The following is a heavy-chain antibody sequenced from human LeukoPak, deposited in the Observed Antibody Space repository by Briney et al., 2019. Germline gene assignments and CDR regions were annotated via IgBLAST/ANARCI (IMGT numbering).Heavy chain of an antibody. CDR1: GGSISSYY. Sequence: SETLSPTCTVSGGSISSYYWSWIRQPPGKGLEWIGYIYYNGSTNYNPSLKSRVTISVDTSKNQFSLKLSSVTAADTAVYYCARAGVAVAGGGWFDPWGQGTLVTVSS. V-gene: IGHV4-59*01. CDR2: IYYNGST. CDR3: ARAGVAVAGGGWFDP. D-gene: IGHD6-19*01. J-gene: IGHJ5*02.